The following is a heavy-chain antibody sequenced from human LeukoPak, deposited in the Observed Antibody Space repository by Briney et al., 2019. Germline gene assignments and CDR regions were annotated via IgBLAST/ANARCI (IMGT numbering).Heavy chain of an antibody. V-gene: IGHV3-64*01. J-gene: IGHJ4*02. D-gene: IGHD6-13*01. CDR2: ISCSGCST. Sequence: PGGSLRLPCAASGLTFSIYSMHWVREAPGKGLEYVSAISCSGCSTHYVNSVKGRFTIYRDNSKHTLYLQMGSLRAEDMDVYYCARSIYSSSWYSPFDYWGQGTLVTVSS. CDR3: ARSIYSSSWYSPFDY. CDR1: GLTFSIYS.